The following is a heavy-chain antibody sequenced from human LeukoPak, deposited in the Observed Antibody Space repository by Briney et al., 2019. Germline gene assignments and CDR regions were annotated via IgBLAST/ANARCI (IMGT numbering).Heavy chain of an antibody. Sequence: PSETLSLTCTVSGGSISSGGYYWSWIRQPPGKGLEWIGYIYHSGSTYYNPPLKSRVTISVEASKSQFSLKLTSVTAADTAVYYCARRRYTSGYLDYWGQGTLVTVSS. CDR3: ARRRYTSGYLDY. CDR2: IYHSGST. D-gene: IGHD3-22*01. V-gene: IGHV4-30-2*01. J-gene: IGHJ4*02. CDR1: GGSISSGGYY.